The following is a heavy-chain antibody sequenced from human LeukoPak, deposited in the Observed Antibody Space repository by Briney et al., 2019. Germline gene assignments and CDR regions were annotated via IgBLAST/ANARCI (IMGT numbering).Heavy chain of an antibody. D-gene: IGHD3-3*01. V-gene: IGHV1-18*01. CDR2: ISAYNGNT. Sequence: GASVKVSCKASGYTFTSYGISWVRQAPGQGLEWMGWISAYNGNTNYAQKLQGRVTMTTDTSTNTAYMELRSLGSDDTAVYYCARDSRRITIFGVVGSFDYWGQGTLVTVSS. CDR3: ARDSRRITIFGVVGSFDY. J-gene: IGHJ4*02. CDR1: GYTFTSYG.